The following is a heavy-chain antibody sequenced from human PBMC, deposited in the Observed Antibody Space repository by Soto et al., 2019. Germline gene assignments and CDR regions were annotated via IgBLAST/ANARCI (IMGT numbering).Heavy chain of an antibody. D-gene: IGHD3-3*01. CDR3: AHRVLRTVFGLVTTTAIYFDF. CDR1: GFSLTTSGVG. V-gene: IGHV2-5*02. CDR2: IYWDDDK. J-gene: IGHJ4*02. Sequence: QITLNESGPTVVRPTETLTLTCRFSGFSLTTSGVGVGWIRQSPGMAPEWLALIYWDDDKRYSASLKSRLTNPNDTSKNQMVLTVSDLDPTDTATYYCAHRVLRTVFGLVTTTAIYFDFWGQGTPVAVSS.